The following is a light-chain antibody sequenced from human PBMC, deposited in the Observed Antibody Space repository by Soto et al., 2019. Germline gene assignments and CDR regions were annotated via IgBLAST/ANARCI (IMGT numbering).Light chain of an antibody. Sequence: EVMMTQSPATLSLSPLDRSTLSCMASQRISSNLAWYQQRRGQAPRLLIYGASTRAPGIPARFSGSGSETEFTLTISSLQPDDFATYYCQHYNSYSEAFGQGTKVDIK. J-gene: IGKJ1*01. CDR2: GAS. V-gene: IGKV3-15*01. CDR3: QHYNSYSEA. CDR1: QRISSN.